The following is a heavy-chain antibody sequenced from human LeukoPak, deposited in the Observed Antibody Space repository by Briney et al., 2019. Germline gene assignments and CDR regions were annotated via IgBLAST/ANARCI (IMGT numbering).Heavy chain of an antibody. J-gene: IGHJ2*01. V-gene: IGHV3-21*01. D-gene: IGHD3-16*02. CDR3: ARTSLALSYPNWYFDL. CDR2: LTTSSSYI. Sequence: GGSLRLSCAASGFTFSTYSMNWVRQAPGKGLEWVSSLTTSSSYIYYADSVKGRFTISRDNAKNSLYLQMSSLRAEDTAVYYCARTSLALSYPNWYFDLWGRGTLVTVSS. CDR1: GFTFSTYS.